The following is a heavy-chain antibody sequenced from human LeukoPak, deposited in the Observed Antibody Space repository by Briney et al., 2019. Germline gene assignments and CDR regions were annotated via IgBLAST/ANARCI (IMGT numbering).Heavy chain of an antibody. D-gene: IGHD3-22*01. V-gene: IGHV3-66*01. CDR1: GFTVSSNY. CDR3: AREFSSGYYYSGY. CDR2: IYSGGST. J-gene: IGHJ4*02. Sequence: PGGSLRLSCAASGFTVSSNYMSWVRQAPGKGLEWVSVIYSGGSTYYADSVKGRFTISRDNSKNTLYLQMNSLRAEDTAVYYCAREFSSGYYYSGYWGQGTLVTVSS.